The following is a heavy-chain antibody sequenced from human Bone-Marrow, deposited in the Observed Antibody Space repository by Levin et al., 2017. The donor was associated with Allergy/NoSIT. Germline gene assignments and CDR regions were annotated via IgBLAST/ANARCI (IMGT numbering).Heavy chain of an antibody. J-gene: IGHJ4*02. CDR1: GGSINNSGYY. CDR3: ARVLPLDPTNQFRGIIEDPYYFDS. Sequence: PSETLSLTCTVSGGSINNSGYYLSWIRQHPTKGLEWIGYIYYSGSTYNNPSLKSRIIISVDTSKNQFSLRLNSVTAADTAVYFCARVLPLDPTNQFRGIIEDPYYFDSWGRGTLVTVTS. V-gene: IGHV4-31*03. D-gene: IGHD3-10*01. CDR2: IYYSGST.